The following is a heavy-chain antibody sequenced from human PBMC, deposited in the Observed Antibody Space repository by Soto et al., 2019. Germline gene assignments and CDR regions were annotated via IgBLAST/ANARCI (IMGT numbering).Heavy chain of an antibody. D-gene: IGHD4-17*01. V-gene: IGHV2-5*01. Sequence: LTCTFSGFSLSTSGVGVGWIRQPPGKALEWLALIYWNDDKRYSPSLKSRLTITKDTSKNQVVLTMTNLDPVDTATYYCAHRQGYYGDYVGWFDPWGQGTLVTVS. CDR3: AHRQGYYGDYVGWFDP. J-gene: IGHJ5*02. CDR1: GFSLSTSGVG. CDR2: IYWNDDK.